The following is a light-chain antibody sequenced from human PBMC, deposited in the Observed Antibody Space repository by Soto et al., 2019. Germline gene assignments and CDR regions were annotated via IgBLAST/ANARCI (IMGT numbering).Light chain of an antibody. CDR2: EVS. CDR3: TSYTNTNTLL. J-gene: IGLJ3*02. CDR1: SSDVGRYNY. V-gene: IGLV2-14*01. Sequence: QSVLTQPASVSGSPGQSITISWSGTSSDVGRYNYVSWYQQHPGKVPKLIIYEVSHRPSGVSNRFSGSKSGNTASLTISGLQTEDEADYYCTSYTNTNTLLFGGGTKVTVL.